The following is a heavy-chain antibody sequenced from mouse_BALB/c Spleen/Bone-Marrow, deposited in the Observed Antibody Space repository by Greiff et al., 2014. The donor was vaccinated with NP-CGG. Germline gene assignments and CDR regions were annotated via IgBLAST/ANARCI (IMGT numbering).Heavy chain of an antibody. CDR2: IYPGNSDT. V-gene: IGHV1-5*01. Sequence: EVQLQQSGTVLARPGASVKMSCKASGYTFTIYWMHWVKQRPGQGLEWIGAIYPGNSDTSHNQKFKGKAKLTAVTSASTAYMELSSLTNEDSAVYYCTRSMGFYYAMDYWGQGTSVTVSS. J-gene: IGHJ4*01. D-gene: IGHD2-3*01. CDR3: TRSMGFYYAMDY. CDR1: GYTFTIYW.